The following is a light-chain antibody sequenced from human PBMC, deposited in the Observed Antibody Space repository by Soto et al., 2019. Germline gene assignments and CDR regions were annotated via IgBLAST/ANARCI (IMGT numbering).Light chain of an antibody. Sequence: AIQMTQSPSSLSASVGDRVTITCRASQGIRNDLGWYQQKPGKAPKLLIYAATTLQSGVPSRFSGSGSGTDFTLTIRSLQPEDFATYYCIQDYNYPLTFGGGTKVDIK. J-gene: IGKJ4*01. CDR1: QGIRND. CDR3: IQDYNYPLT. V-gene: IGKV1-6*01. CDR2: AAT.